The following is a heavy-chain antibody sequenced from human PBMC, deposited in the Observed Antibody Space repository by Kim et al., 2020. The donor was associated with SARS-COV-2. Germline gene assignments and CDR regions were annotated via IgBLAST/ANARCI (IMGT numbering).Heavy chain of an antibody. D-gene: IGHD6-13*01. V-gene: IGHV4-34*01. CDR1: GGSFSGYY. J-gene: IGHJ4*02. CDR2: INHSGST. CDR3: ARCISSSECYFDY. Sequence: SETLSLTCAVYGGSFSGYYWSWIRQPPGKGLEWIGEINHSGSTNYNPSLKSRVTISVDTSKNQFSLKLSSVTAADTAVYYCARCISSSECYFDYWGQGTLVTVSS.